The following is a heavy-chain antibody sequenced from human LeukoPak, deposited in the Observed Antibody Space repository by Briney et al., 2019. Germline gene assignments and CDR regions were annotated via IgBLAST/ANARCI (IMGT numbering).Heavy chain of an antibody. D-gene: IGHD2-15*01. CDR2: ISSSGSTI. CDR1: GFTFSDYY. Sequence: GGSLRLSCAASGFTFSDYYMSWIRQAPGKGLEWVSYISSSGSTIYYADSVKGRFTISRDNAKNSLYLQMNSLRAEDTAVYYCARAFIAHCSGGSCPKAPPDYWGQGTLVTVSS. CDR3: ARAFIAHCSGGSCPKAPPDY. J-gene: IGHJ4*02. V-gene: IGHV3-11*01.